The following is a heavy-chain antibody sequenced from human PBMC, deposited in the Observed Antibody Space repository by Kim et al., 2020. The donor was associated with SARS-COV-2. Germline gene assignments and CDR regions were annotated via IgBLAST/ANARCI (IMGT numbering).Heavy chain of an antibody. CDR2: INTNTGNP. J-gene: IGHJ5*02. V-gene: IGHV7-4-1*02. CDR3: ARDYTDPFGSGSYYPRGFDP. Sequence: ASVKVSCKASGYTFTSYAMNWVRQAPGQGLEWMGWINTNTGNPTYAQGFTGRFVFSLDTSVSTAYLQISSLKAEDTAVYYCARDYTDPFGSGSYYPRGFDPWGQGTLVTVSS. CDR1: GYTFTSYA. D-gene: IGHD3-10*01.